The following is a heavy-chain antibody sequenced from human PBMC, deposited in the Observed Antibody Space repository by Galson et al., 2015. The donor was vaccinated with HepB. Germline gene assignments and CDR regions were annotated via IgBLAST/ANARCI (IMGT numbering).Heavy chain of an antibody. J-gene: IGHJ4*01. D-gene: IGHD6-19*01. Sequence: SLRLSCAASGFTVSGSYMSWVRQAPGKGLEWVSVFHSDGDSDYADSVKGRFTISRDNSKNTLYLQMNSLRADDTAIYFCAKVFPEKTDGWYRQALYYFDSWGHGTRVTVSS. CDR3: AKVFPEKTDGWYRQALYYFDS. CDR1: GFTVSGSY. V-gene: IGHV3-53*01. CDR2: FHSDGDS.